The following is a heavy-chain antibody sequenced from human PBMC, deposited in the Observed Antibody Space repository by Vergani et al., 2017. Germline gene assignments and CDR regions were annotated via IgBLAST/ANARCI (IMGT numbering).Heavy chain of an antibody. Sequence: QLQLQESVPGLVKPSATLSLTCSVSGASLRSSNYYCGWILQPPGKGLEWIASIYYIGITYYNPSLKSRVTISVYTSKNQFSLKLSSGTAADTAVYFCARHSXVEWLVKLGWIDPWGQGTLVTVSS. CDR3: ARHSXVEWLVKLGWIDP. D-gene: IGHD6-19*01. J-gene: IGHJ5*02. CDR1: GASLRSSNYY. CDR2: IYYIGIT. V-gene: IGHV4-39*01.